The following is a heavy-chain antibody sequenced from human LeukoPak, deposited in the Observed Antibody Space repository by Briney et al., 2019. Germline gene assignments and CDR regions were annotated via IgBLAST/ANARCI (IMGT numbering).Heavy chain of an antibody. CDR3: ARRYSSSSFNWFDP. CDR2: INHSGST. V-gene: IGHV4-34*01. D-gene: IGHD6-13*01. Sequence: SETLSLTCAVYGGSFSGYYWSWIRQPPGKGLEWIGEINHSGSTNYNPSLKSRVTISVDTSKNQFSLKLSSVTAADTAVYYCARRYSSSSFNWFDPWGQGTLVTVSS. J-gene: IGHJ5*02. CDR1: GGSFSGYY.